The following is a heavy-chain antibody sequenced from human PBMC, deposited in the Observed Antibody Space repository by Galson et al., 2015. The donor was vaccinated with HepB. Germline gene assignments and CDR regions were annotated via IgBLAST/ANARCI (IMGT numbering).Heavy chain of an antibody. D-gene: IGHD3-16*02. CDR2: ISYDGSNK. CDR3: AKDGLGFGGVIVPPDY. J-gene: IGHJ4*02. Sequence: SLRLSCAASGFTFSSYGMHWVRQAPGKGLEWVTVISYDGSNKYYADSVKGRFTISRDNSKNTLYLQMNSLRAEDTAVYYCAKDGLGFGGVIVPPDYWGQGTLVTVSS. CDR1: GFTFSSYG. V-gene: IGHV3-30*18.